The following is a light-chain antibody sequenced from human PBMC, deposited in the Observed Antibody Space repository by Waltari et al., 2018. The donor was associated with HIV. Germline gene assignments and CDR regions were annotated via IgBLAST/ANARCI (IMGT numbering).Light chain of an antibody. Sequence: FMLTQPHSVSESPWKTVTISCTRSSGSIADYFVQWYQQRPGSSPTTVIYEHDQRPSGVPDRFSGSIDISSNSASLIISGLKTEDEAEYFCQSFDRHTEVVFGGGTKLTVL. CDR3: QSFDRHTEVV. V-gene: IGLV6-57*01. CDR2: EHD. CDR1: SGSIADYF. J-gene: IGLJ2*01.